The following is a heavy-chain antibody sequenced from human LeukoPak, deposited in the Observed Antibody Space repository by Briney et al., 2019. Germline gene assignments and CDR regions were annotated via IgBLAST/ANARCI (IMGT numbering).Heavy chain of an antibody. J-gene: IGHJ3*02. CDR3: ARDTSNYDYVWGSYRYRDAFDI. CDR1: GGSISSYY. CDR2: IYTSGST. V-gene: IGHV4-4*07. D-gene: IGHD3-16*02. Sequence: PSETLSLTCTVSGGSISSYYWSWIRQPAGKGLEWIGRIYTSGSTNYNPSLKSRVTVSVDTSKNQFSLKLSSVTAADTAVYYCARDTSNYDYVWGSYRYRDAFDIWGQGTMVTVSS.